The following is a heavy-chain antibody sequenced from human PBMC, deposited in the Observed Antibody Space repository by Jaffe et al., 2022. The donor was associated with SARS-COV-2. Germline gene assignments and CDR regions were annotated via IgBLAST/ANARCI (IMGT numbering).Heavy chain of an antibody. CDR3: ARPLYCGGGTCLLFFDY. CDR1: GYTFSNYG. J-gene: IGHJ4*02. V-gene: IGHV7-4-1*02. Sequence: QVQLVQSGSELKKPGASVKVSCKASGYTFSNYGINWVRQAPGQGLEWMGWINTNTGNPTYAQGFTGRFVFSLDTSVSTAYLQINNLKAEDTAVYYCARPLYCGGGTCLLFFDYWGQGTLVTVSS. CDR2: INTNTGNP. D-gene: IGHD2-15*01.